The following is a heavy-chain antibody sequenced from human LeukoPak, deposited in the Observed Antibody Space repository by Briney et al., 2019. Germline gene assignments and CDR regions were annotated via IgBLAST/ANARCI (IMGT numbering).Heavy chain of an antibody. CDR1: GGTFNSYA. Sequence: ASVKVSCKASGGTFNSYAISWVRQAPGQGLEWMGRIIPIFGTANYAQKFQGRVTITTDESTSTAYMELSSLRSEDTAVYYCAGGGYSYGYILDPWGQGTLVTVSS. CDR3: AGGGYSYGYILDP. D-gene: IGHD5-18*01. CDR2: IIPIFGTA. J-gene: IGHJ5*02. V-gene: IGHV1-69*05.